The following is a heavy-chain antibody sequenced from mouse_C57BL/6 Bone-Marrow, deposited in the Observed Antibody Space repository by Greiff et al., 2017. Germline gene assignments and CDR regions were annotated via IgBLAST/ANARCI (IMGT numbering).Heavy chain of an antibody. Sequence: VQLQQPGAELVKPGASVKLSCKASGYTFTSYWMHWVKQRPGQGLEWIGMIHPNSGSTNYNEKFKSKATLTVDKSSSTAYMQLSSLTSEDSAVYYCARTEGLLWYFDVWGTGTTVTVSS. CDR1: GYTFTSYW. CDR3: ARTEGLLWYFDV. CDR2: IHPNSGST. J-gene: IGHJ1*03. V-gene: IGHV1-64*01. D-gene: IGHD2-3*01.